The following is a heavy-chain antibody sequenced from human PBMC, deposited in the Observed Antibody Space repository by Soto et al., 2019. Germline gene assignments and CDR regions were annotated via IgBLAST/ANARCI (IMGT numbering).Heavy chain of an antibody. CDR3: GNSSGYSSGPFDY. Sequence: EVQLVESGGGLVQPGRSLRLSCAASGFTFDDYAMHWVRQAPGKGLEWVSGISWNSGTIGYADSVKGRFTISRDNAKNSLYLQMNSLRAEDTALYYCGNSSGYSSGPFDYWGPGNPGHRLL. V-gene: IGHV3-9*01. J-gene: IGHJ4*02. D-gene: IGHD6-19*01. CDR1: GFTFDDYA. CDR2: ISWNSGTI.